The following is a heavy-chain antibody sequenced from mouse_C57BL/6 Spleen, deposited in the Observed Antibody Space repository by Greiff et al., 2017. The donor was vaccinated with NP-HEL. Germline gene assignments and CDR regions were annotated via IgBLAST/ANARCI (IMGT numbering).Heavy chain of an antibody. J-gene: IGHJ1*03. Sequence: QVQLQQSGAELARPGASVKLSCKASGYTFTSYGISWVKQRTGQGLEWIGEIYPRSGNTYYNEKFKGKATLTADKSSSTAYMELRSLTSEDSAVYFCARRRDDGYYVWYFDVWGTGTTVTVSS. V-gene: IGHV1-81*01. D-gene: IGHD2-3*01. CDR3: ARRRDDGYYVWYFDV. CDR2: IYPRSGNT. CDR1: GYTFTSYG.